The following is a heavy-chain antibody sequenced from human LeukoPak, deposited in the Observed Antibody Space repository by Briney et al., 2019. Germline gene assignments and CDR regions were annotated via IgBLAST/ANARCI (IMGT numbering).Heavy chain of an antibody. CDR3: AKGVAVASPYYFDY. CDR2: ISSDGNDK. D-gene: IGHD6-19*01. J-gene: IGHJ4*02. Sequence: GGSLRLSCAASGVTFSSYGMHWVRQAPGKGLEWVALISSDGNDKLYGDSVKGRFTISRDDSKSTLYLQMNSLRAEDTAVYYCAKGVAVASPYYFDYWGQGTLVTVSS. V-gene: IGHV3-30*18. CDR1: GVTFSSYG.